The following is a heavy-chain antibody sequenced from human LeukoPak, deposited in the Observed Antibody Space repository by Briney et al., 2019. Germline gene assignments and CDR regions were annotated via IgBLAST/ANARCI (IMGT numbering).Heavy chain of an antibody. Sequence: PGGSLRLSCAASGFTFSSYAMSWVRQAPARGLEWVSSLRGDGDTFYADSVKGRFTLSRDESRNTVYLQMNNLRDEDTAVYFCAKASWVSSADAVLWGQGTLVTVSS. CDR1: GFTFSSYA. D-gene: IGHD3-3*02. CDR2: LRGDGDT. J-gene: IGHJ4*02. CDR3: AKASWVSSADAVL. V-gene: IGHV3-23*01.